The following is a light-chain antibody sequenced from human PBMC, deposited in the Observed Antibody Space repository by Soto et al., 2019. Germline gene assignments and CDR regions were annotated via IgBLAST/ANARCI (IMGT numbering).Light chain of an antibody. Sequence: QSVLTQAPSASGTPGQRVTISCSGSSSNIGSNTVNWYQQLPGTDPTVLIYSNDQRPSGVPARFSGSKSGTSASLAIGGLQSAEEADYYCAVWDDSLNGWVFGGGTKLTVL. V-gene: IGLV1-44*01. CDR2: SND. CDR3: AVWDDSLNGWV. J-gene: IGLJ3*02. CDR1: SSNIGSNT.